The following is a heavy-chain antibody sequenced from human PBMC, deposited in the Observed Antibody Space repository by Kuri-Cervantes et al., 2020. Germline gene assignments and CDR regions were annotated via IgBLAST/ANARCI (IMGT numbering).Heavy chain of an antibody. CDR3: ARGGGFLDYYGMDV. D-gene: IGHD2/OR15-2a*01. V-gene: IGHV3-30*03. CDR1: GFTFSSYG. Sequence: GESLKISCAASGFTFSSYGMHWVRQAPGKGLEWVAVMSYDGSNKYYADSVKGRFTISRDNSKNTLYLQMNSLRAEDTAVYYCARGGGFLDYYGMDVWGQGTTVTVSS. J-gene: IGHJ6*02. CDR2: MSYDGSNK.